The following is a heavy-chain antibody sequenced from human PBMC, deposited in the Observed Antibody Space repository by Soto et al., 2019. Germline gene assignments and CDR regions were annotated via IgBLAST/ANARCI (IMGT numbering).Heavy chain of an antibody. J-gene: IGHJ4*02. D-gene: IGHD6-19*01. V-gene: IGHV3-7*05. CDR1: EFTFSTYW. CDR2: IEQDGGEK. Sequence: EVQLVESGGGLVQPGGSLRLSCVVSEFTFSTYWMTWVRQAPGKGLEWVANIEQDGGEKNYLESVRGRFTISRDNAKNSLSLETNSLRAEDTAVYYCTGGSGWQSYSWGQGTLVTVSS. CDR3: TGGSGWQSYS.